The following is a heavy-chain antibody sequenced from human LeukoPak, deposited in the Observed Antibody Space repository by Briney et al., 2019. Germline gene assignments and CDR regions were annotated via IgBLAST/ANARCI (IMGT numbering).Heavy chain of an antibody. V-gene: IGHV3-33*01. CDR1: GFTFSSYG. Sequence: SLRLSCAASGFTFSSYGMHWVRQAPGKGLEWVAVIWYDGSNKYYADSVKGRFTISRDNSKNTLYLQMNSLRAEDTAVYYCARDQYCTNGVCYPPPFDYWGQGTLVTVSS. CDR2: IWYDGSNK. J-gene: IGHJ4*02. CDR3: ARDQYCTNGVCYPPPFDY. D-gene: IGHD2-8*01.